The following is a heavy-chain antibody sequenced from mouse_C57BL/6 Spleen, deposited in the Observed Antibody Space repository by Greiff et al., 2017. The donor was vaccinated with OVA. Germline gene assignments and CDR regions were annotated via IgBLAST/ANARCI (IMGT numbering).Heavy chain of an antibody. CDR3: TTIYYGNYGDY. CDR1: GFNIKDYY. V-gene: IGHV14-1*01. J-gene: IGHJ2*01. Sequence: EVQLQQSGAELVRPGASVKLSCTASGFNIKDYYMHWVKQRPEQGLEWIGRIDPEDGDTEYAPKFQGKATMTADASSNTAYLQLSSLTSEDTAVYYCTTIYYGNYGDYWGQGTTLTVSS. CDR2: IDPEDGDT. D-gene: IGHD2-1*01.